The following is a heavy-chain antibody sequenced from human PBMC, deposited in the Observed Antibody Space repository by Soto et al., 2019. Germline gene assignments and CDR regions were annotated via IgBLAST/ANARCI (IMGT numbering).Heavy chain of an antibody. CDR3: ARDRDSSGYNPFDY. Sequence: SQTLSLTCAISGDSVSSNSAAWNWIRQSPLRGLEWLGRTYYRSKWYNDYAVSVKSRITINPDTSKNQFSLQLNSVTPEDTAVYYCARDRDSSGYNPFDYWGQGTLVTVSS. CDR1: GDSVSSNSAA. CDR2: TYYRSKWYN. V-gene: IGHV6-1*01. J-gene: IGHJ4*02. D-gene: IGHD3-22*01.